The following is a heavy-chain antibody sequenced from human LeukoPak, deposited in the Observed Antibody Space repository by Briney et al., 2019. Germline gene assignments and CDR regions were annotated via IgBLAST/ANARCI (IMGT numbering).Heavy chain of an antibody. J-gene: IGHJ4*02. D-gene: IGHD5-18*01. Sequence: GGSLRLSCAASGFTFSSYGMHWVRQAPGKGLEWVAVISYDGSNKYYADSVKGRFTISRDNSKNTLYLQMNSLRAEDTAVYYCAKGLEAMANWGQGTLVTVSS. CDR2: ISYDGSNK. CDR3: AKGLEAMAN. CDR1: GFTFSSYG. V-gene: IGHV3-30*18.